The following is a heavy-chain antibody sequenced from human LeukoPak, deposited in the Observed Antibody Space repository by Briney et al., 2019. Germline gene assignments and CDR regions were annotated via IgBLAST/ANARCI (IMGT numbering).Heavy chain of an antibody. CDR1: GYTFTSYY. J-gene: IGHJ4*02. D-gene: IGHD1-26*01. V-gene: IGHV1-46*01. Sequence: ASVKVSCKASGYTFTSYYMHWVRQAPGQGLEWMGIINPSGGSTSYAQKFQGRVTMTRDMSTSTVYMELSSLRSEDTAVYYRARDGGSYYGDYWGQGTLVTVSS. CDR3: ARDGGSYYGDY. CDR2: INPSGGST.